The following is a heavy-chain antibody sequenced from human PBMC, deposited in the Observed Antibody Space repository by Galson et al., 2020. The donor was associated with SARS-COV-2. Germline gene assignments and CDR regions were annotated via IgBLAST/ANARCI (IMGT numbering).Heavy chain of an antibody. D-gene: IGHD5-18*01. CDR3: ARGEGYTAVAKTDLFDY. CDR2: ISYDGSNK. CDR1: GFTFSSYG. J-gene: IGHJ4*02. V-gene: IGHV3-30*03. Sequence: GESLKISCAASGFTFSSYGMHWVRQAPGKGLEWVAVISYDGSNKYYADSVKGRFTISRDNAKNSLYLQMNSLRAEDTAVYYCARGEGYTAVAKTDLFDYWGQGTLVTVSS.